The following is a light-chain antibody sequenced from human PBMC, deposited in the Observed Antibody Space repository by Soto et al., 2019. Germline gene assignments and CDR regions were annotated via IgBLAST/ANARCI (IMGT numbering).Light chain of an antibody. Sequence: EIVMTQSPATLSVSPGERATLSCRASQSVSSNLAWYQQKPGQAPRLLIYGASTRATGIPARFSGSGSGTEITLTISSLQSEDFAVYYCQQSNNWPRTFGQGTKV. CDR1: QSVSSN. J-gene: IGKJ1*01. CDR3: QQSNNWPRT. V-gene: IGKV3-15*01. CDR2: GAS.